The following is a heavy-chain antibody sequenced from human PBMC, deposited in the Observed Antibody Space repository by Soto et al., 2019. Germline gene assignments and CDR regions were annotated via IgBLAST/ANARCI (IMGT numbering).Heavy chain of an antibody. CDR3: AKDRGNIVVVPAAYYYYGMDV. CDR1: GFTFSSYG. V-gene: IGHV3-30*18. CDR2: ISYDGSNK. D-gene: IGHD2-2*01. Sequence: QVQLVESGGGVVQPGRSLRLSCAASGFTFSSYGMHWVRQAPGKGLEWVAVISYDGSNKYYADSVKGRFTISRDNSKNTLYLKMISLRAEDTDVYYCAKDRGNIVVVPAAYYYYGMDVSGQGTTVTVSS. J-gene: IGHJ6*02.